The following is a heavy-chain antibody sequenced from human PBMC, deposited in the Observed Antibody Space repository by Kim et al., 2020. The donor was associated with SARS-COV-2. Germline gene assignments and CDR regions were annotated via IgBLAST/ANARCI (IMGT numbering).Heavy chain of an antibody. J-gene: IGHJ6*02. Sequence: QGRVTITADESTSTAYMELSSLRSEDTAVYYCARAHLESSPEYYYYGMDVWGQGTTVTVSS. CDR3: ARAHLESSPEYYYYGMDV. V-gene: IGHV1-69*01.